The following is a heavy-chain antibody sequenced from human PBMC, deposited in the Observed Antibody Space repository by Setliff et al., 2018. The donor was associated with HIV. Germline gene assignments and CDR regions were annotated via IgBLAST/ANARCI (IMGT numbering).Heavy chain of an antibody. V-gene: IGHV1-58*01. J-gene: IGHJ3*02. Sequence: ASVKVSCKASGFTFTDSAVQWVRQTRGQRLEWIGWIVVGRGNTNYAQQFQGRVTITRDMSTSTAYMELSSLRSGDTAVYYCVADPSISMVRGLILGSTFDIWGQGTMVTVSS. D-gene: IGHD3-10*01. CDR2: IVVGRGNT. CDR3: VADPSISMVRGLILGSTFDI. CDR1: GFTFTDSA.